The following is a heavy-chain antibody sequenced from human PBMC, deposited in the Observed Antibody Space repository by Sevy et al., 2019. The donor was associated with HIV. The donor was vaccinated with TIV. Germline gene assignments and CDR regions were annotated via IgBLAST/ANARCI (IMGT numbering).Heavy chain of an antibody. CDR1: GFTFSSYS. V-gene: IGHV3-48*02. D-gene: IGHD3-3*01. CDR2: ISSSSSTI. CDR3: AREVPSDYDFWSGYYTRVPGYYGMDV. J-gene: IGHJ6*02. Sequence: GGSLRLSCAASGFTFSSYSMNWVRQAPGKGLEWVSYISSSSSTIYYADSVKGRFTISRDNAKNSLYLQMNSLRDEDTAVYYCAREVPSDYDFWSGYYTRVPGYYGMDVWGQGTTVTVSS.